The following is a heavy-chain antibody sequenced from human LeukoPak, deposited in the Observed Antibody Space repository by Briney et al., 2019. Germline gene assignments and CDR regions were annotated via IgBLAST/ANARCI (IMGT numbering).Heavy chain of an antibody. Sequence: SETLSLTCTVSGYSISSGHYWGWIRQPPGKGLEWIGSMYHSGGTYYNPPLKSRVTISEDTSKNQFSLKLRSVTAADTAVYYCARGPRFGELLWHWFDPWGQGTLVTVSS. D-gene: IGHD3-10*01. CDR1: GYSISSGHY. V-gene: IGHV4-38-2*02. CDR3: ARGPRFGELLWHWFDP. CDR2: MYHSGGT. J-gene: IGHJ5*02.